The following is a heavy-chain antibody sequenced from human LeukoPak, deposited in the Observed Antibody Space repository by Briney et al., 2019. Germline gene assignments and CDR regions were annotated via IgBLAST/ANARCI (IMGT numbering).Heavy chain of an antibody. D-gene: IGHD6-13*01. V-gene: IGHV4-34*01. CDR2: INHSGST. Sequence: SETLSLTCAVYGGSFSGYYWSWIRQPPGKGLEWIGEINHSGSTNYNPSLKSRVTISVDTSKNQFSLKLSSVTAADTAVYYCARGIGGLAAASYYWGQGTLVTVSS. J-gene: IGHJ4*02. CDR1: GGSFSGYY. CDR3: ARGIGGLAAASYY.